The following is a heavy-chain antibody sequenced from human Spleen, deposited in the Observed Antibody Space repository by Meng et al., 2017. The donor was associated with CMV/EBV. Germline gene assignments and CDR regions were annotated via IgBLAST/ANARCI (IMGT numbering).Heavy chain of an antibody. V-gene: IGHV4-34*01. J-gene: IGHJ5*02. CDR1: YY. CDR3: ARAVRLSEPTSPTIFSRGPYWFDP. CDR2: INHSGST. Sequence: YYWSWIRQPPGKGLEWIGEINHSGSTNYNPSLKSRVMISVDTSKNQFSLKVTSVTAADTAVYYCARAVRLSEPTSPTIFSRGPYWFDPWGQGALVTVSS. D-gene: IGHD1-14*01.